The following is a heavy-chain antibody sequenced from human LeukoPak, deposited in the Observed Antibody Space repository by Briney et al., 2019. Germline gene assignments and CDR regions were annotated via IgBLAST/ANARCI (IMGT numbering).Heavy chain of an antibody. J-gene: IGHJ4*02. V-gene: IGHV3-13*01. D-gene: IGHD1-1*01. CDR2: IGTAGDT. CDR3: ARVAKERVGGVYYFDY. CDR1: GFTFSDYD. Sequence: PGGSLRLSCAASGFTFSDYDMHWVRQATGKGLEWVSAIGTAGDTYYTGSVKGRFTISRENAKNSLYLQMNSLGARDTAVYYCARVAKERVGGVYYFDYWGQGTLVTVSS.